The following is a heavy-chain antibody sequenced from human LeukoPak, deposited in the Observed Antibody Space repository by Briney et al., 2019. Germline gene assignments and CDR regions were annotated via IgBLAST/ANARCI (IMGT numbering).Heavy chain of an antibody. J-gene: IGHJ3*02. CDR2: ISSSGSTI. V-gene: IGHV3-11*01. CDR1: GFTFSDYY. D-gene: IGHD1-1*01. Sequence: GGSLRLSCAASGFTFSDYYMSWIRQAPGKGLEWVSYISSSGSTIYYADSVKGRFTISRDNAKNSLYLQMNSLRAEDTAVYYWAREDQVEAFDIWGQGTMVTVSS. CDR3: AREDQVEAFDI.